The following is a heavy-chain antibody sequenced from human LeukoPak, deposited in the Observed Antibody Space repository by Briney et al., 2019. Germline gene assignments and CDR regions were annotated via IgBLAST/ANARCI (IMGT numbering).Heavy chain of an antibody. V-gene: IGHV3-21*01. Sequence: PGGSLRLSCAASGFTFSSYSMNWVRQAPGKGLEWVSSISSSSSYIYYADSVKGRFTISRDNAKNSLYLQMNSLRAEDTAVYYCAKSRETYGDYGGYWGQGTLVTVSS. CDR2: ISSSSSYI. CDR3: AKSRETYGDYGGY. J-gene: IGHJ4*02. D-gene: IGHD4-17*01. CDR1: GFTFSSYS.